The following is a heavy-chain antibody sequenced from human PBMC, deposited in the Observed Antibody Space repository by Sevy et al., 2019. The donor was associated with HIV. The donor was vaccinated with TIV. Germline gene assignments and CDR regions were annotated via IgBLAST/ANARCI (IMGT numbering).Heavy chain of an antibody. D-gene: IGHD1-26*01. CDR2: IWYDGSNT. V-gene: IGHV3-33*01. CDR3: ARVFYRNWFDP. J-gene: IGHJ5*02. Sequence: GGSLRLSCAASGFIFSYYGMHWVRQAPGKGLEWVAVIWYDGSNTIYADSVKGRFTISRDNSKNILYLQMNSLRAEDTAVYYCARVFYRNWFDPWGQGTLVTVSS. CDR1: GFIFSYYG.